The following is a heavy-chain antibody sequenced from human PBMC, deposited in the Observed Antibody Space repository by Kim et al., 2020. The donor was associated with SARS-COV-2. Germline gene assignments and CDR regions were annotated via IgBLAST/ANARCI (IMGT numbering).Heavy chain of an antibody. D-gene: IGHD3-10*01. V-gene: IGHV3-30*03. CDR2: ISHDGSVK. CDR1: GFTFRSYS. J-gene: IGHJ4*02. CDR3: ARDSLPSAVPYAPPPPD. Sequence: GGSLRLSCTASGFTFRSYSMHWVRQAPGKGLEWVAVISHDGSVKYYADSLKGRFTISRDDSRNTLYLQMNSLRLEDTAVYYCARDSLPSAVPYAPPPPDWGQGTLLTVSS.